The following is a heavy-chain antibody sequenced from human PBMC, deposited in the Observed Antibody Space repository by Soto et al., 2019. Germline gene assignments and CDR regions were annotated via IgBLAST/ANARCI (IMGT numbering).Heavy chain of an antibody. V-gene: IGHV4-59*01. J-gene: IGHJ4*02. CDR2: IYYSGST. CDR3: ARSRGYFDY. D-gene: IGHD3-16*01. CDR1: GGSISSYY. Sequence: PSETLSLTCTVSGGSISSYYWSWIRQPPGKGLERIGYIYYSGSTNYNPSLKSRVTISVDTSKNQFSLKLSSVTAADTAVYYCARSRGYFDYWGQGTLVTVSS.